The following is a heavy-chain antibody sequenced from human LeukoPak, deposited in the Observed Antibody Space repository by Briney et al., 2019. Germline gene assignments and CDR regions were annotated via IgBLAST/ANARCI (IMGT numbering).Heavy chain of an antibody. V-gene: IGHV3-23*01. CDR3: ARKFLGSRGYYFDY. D-gene: IGHD3-10*01. CDR2: ISGSGGST. CDR1: GFTFSSYG. Sequence: GGSLRLSCAASGFTFSSYGMSWVRQAPGKGLEWVSAISGSGGSTYYADSVKGRFTISRDNSKNTLYLQMNSLRAEDTAVYYCARKFLGSRGYYFDYWGQGTLVTVSS. J-gene: IGHJ4*02.